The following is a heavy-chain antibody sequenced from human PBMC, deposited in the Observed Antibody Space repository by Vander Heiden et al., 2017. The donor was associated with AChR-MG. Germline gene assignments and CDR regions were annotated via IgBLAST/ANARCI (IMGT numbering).Heavy chain of an antibody. D-gene: IGHD3-22*01. V-gene: IGHV1-24*01. CDR1: GYPLTALS. CDR3: ARVVYYDSSGYYGGLYYFDY. Sequence: QVHLVPSGAEVTKPGASVKVSCKVSGYPLTALSMPGVRQAPGKGLEWMGGFDPEDGETIYAQKFQGRVTMTEDTSTDTAYMELSSLRSEDTAVYYCARVVYYDSSGYYGGLYYFDYWGQGTLVTVSS. J-gene: IGHJ4*02. CDR2: FDPEDGET.